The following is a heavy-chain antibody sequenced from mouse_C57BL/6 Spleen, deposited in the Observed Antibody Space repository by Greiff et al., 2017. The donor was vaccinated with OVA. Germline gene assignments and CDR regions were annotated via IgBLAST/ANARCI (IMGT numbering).Heavy chain of an antibody. CDR3: ARETDGYYVDY. D-gene: IGHD2-3*01. V-gene: IGHV5-4*01. J-gene: IGHJ2*01. CDR2: ISDGGSYT. Sequence: EVKVVESGGGLVKPGGSLKLSCAASGFTFSSYAMSWVRQTPEKRLEWVATISDGGSYTYYPDNVKGRFTISRDNAKNNLYLQMSHLKSEDTAMYYCARETDGYYVDYWGQGTTLTVSS. CDR1: GFTFSSYA.